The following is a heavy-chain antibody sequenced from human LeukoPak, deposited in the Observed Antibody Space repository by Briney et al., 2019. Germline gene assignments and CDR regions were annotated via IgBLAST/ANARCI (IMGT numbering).Heavy chain of an antibody. D-gene: IGHD1-26*01. J-gene: IGHJ4*02. CDR2: IIPILGIA. CDR1: GGTFSSYA. V-gene: IGHV1-69*04. Sequence: SVKVSCKASGGTFSSYAISWVRQAPGQGLEWMGRIIPILGIANYAQKFQGRVTITADKSTSTAYMELSSLRSEDTAVYYCAISRSYGAFYNFDYWGQGTLVTVSS. CDR3: AISRSYGAFYNFDY.